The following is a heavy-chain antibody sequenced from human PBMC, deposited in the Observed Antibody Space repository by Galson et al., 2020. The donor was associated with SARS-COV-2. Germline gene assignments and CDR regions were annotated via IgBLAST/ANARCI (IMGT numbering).Heavy chain of an antibody. CDR1: GGSISTTSNF. CDR3: ARRGGTGTTLHFDL. J-gene: IGHJ2*01. CDR2: ISYSGTT. Sequence: SETLSLTCTVSGGSISTTSNFWGWIRQPPGKGLEWISTISYSGTTYYNPSLRSQVTISVDTSTNQFSLKMNSVTAADTDVYYCARRGGTGTTLHFDLWGRSTLVTVSS. V-gene: IGHV4-39*01. D-gene: IGHD1-7*01.